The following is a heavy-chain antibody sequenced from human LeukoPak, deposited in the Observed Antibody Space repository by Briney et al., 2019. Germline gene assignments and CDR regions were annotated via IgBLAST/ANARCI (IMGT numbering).Heavy chain of an antibody. D-gene: IGHD5-12*01. Sequence: SETLSLTCAVYGGSFSGYYWSWIRQPPGKGLEWIGEINHSGSTNYNPSLKSRVTISVDTSKNQFSLKLSSVTAADTAVYYCARARAPYDAWGQGTLVTVSS. CDR1: GGSFSGYY. CDR3: ARARAPYDA. CDR2: INHSGST. V-gene: IGHV4-34*01. J-gene: IGHJ5*02.